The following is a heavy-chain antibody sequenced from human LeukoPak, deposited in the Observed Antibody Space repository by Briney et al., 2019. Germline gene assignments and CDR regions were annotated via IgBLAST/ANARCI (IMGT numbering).Heavy chain of an antibody. CDR3: ARGVYAFDI. D-gene: IGHD5/OR15-5a*01. V-gene: IGHV3-23*01. J-gene: IGHJ3*02. CDR1: GFTFSSYA. Sequence: GGSLRLSCAASGFTFSSYAMSWVRQAPGKGLEWVSAISGSGGSTYYADSVKGRFTISRDNAKNSVFLQMNSLRVEDTAVYYCARGVYAFDIWGQGTMVTVSS. CDR2: ISGSGGST.